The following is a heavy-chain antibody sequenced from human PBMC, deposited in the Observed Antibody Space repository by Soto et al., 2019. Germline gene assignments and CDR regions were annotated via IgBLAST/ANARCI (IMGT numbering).Heavy chain of an antibody. CDR2: INHSGST. CDR3: ARRHSRQGGRELGSSSSKGDYFDY. V-gene: IGHV4-34*01. Sequence: SETLSLTCAVYGGSFSGYYWSWIRQPPGKGLEWIGEINHSGSTNYNPSLKSRVTISVDTSKNQFSLKLSSVTAADTAVYYCARRHSRQGGRELGSSSSKGDYFDYWGQGTLVTVSS. D-gene: IGHD6-13*01. CDR1: GGSFSGYY. J-gene: IGHJ4*02.